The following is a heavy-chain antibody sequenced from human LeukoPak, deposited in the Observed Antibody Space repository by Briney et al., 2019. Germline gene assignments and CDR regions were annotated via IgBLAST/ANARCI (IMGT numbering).Heavy chain of an antibody. D-gene: IGHD3-3*01. CDR3: ASPSGWSGYYAFDY. Sequence: GGSLRLSCAASGFTFSSYAMSWVRQAPGKGLEWVSAISGSGGSTYYADPVKGRFTISRDNSKNTLYLQMNSLRAEDTAVYYCASPSGWSGYYAFDYWGQGTLVTVSS. CDR2: ISGSGGST. J-gene: IGHJ4*02. V-gene: IGHV3-23*01. CDR1: GFTFSSYA.